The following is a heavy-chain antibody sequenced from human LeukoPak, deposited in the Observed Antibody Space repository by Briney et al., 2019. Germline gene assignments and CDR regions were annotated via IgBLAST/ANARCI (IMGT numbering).Heavy chain of an antibody. CDR2: MHYSGDT. D-gene: IGHD1-26*01. CDR3: ARNDRGRPADY. Sequence: PSETLSLTCTVSGASINNSPYYWAWIRQPPGKELEWIVSMHYSGDTYYNPSLKSRVTISIDTSKNQFSLRLTSVTAADTAVFYCARNDRGRPADYWGQGTLVTVSS. J-gene: IGHJ4*02. CDR1: GASINNSPYY. V-gene: IGHV4-39*01.